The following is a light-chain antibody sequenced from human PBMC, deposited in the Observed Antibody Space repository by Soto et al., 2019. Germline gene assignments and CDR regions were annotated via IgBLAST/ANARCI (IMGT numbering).Light chain of an antibody. J-gene: IGKJ1*01. Sequence: DIQMTQSPSSLSASVGDRVTITCRASQTISTFLNWYQHKSGRAPKLLIYAASSLQSGVPSRFSGRGSGTDFALTISSLQPEDSATYFCQQSQKIPSTFGQGTKVEV. CDR2: AAS. CDR3: QQSQKIPST. V-gene: IGKV1-39*01. CDR1: QTISTF.